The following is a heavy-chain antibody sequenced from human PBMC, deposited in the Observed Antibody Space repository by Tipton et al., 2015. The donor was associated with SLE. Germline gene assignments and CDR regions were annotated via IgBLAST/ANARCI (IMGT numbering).Heavy chain of an antibody. V-gene: IGHV4-4*07. CDR1: GGSISSYY. CDR2: IYTSGNT. D-gene: IGHD2-2*01. Sequence: TLSLTCTVSGGSISSYYWSWIRQPAGKGLEWIGRIYTSGNTNYNPSLKSRVTMSVDTSKNQFSLKLSSVTAADTAVYYCARGQYCSSTSCYSYCMDVGGQGTTVTVSS. J-gene: IGHJ6*02. CDR3: ARGQYCSSTSCYSYCMDV.